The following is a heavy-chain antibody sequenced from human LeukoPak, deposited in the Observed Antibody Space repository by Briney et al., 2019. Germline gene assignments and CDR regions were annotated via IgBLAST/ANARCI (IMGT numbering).Heavy chain of an antibody. CDR2: INPNSGGT. CDR3: ARDFTPGYSSGLFQH. J-gene: IGHJ1*01. Sequence: ASVKVSCKASGYXFTGYYIHWVRQAPGQGLEWMGWINPNSGGTNYAQKFQGRVTMTRDTSISTAYMELSRLRSDDTAVYYCARDFTPGYSSGLFQHWGQGTLVTVSS. CDR1: GYXFTGYY. V-gene: IGHV1-2*02. D-gene: IGHD6-19*01.